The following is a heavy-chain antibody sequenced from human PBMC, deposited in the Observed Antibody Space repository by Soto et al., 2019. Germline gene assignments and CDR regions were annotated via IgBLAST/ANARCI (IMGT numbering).Heavy chain of an antibody. D-gene: IGHD5-18*01. J-gene: IGHJ4*02. CDR2: IYYSGST. V-gene: IGHV4-59*01. CDR1: GGSISSYY. Sequence: PSETLSLPCTVSGGSISSYYWIWIRPPPGKGLEWIGYIYYSGSTNYHPSLKSRVTISVDTSKNQFSLKLSSVTAADTAVYYCARDNGYSYGYTLDHRGQGTLVTVS. CDR3: ARDNGYSYGYTLDH.